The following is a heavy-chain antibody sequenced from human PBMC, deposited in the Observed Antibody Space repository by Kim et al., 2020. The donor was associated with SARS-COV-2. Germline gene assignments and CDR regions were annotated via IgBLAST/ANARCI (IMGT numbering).Heavy chain of an antibody. J-gene: IGHJ6*01. CDR1: GFIFSSYD. CDR3: ARSRPHYDISTGRYYHYGM. Sequence: GESLRLSCAASGFIFSSYDMHWVRQAPGRGLEWVSNIGTAGDSYYPASMRGRFTSSRDNAKNSIFLLMDRLRAGDTAVYFCARSRPHYDISTGRYYHYGM. CDR2: IGTAGDS. V-gene: IGHV3-13*01. D-gene: IGHD3-9*01.